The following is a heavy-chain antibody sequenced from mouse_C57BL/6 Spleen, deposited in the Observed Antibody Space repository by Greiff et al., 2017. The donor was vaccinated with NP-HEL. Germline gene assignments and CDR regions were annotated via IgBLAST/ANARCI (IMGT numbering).Heavy chain of an antibody. Sequence: EVHLVESGGGLVQPGGSLSLSCAASGFTFTDYYMSWVRQPPGQALEWLGFIRNKANGYTTEYSASVKGRFTISRDNSQSILYLQMNALRAEDSATYYCARATGRGFDYWGQGTTLTVSS. J-gene: IGHJ2*01. CDR2: IRNKANGYTT. D-gene: IGHD4-1*02. CDR1: GFTFTDYY. V-gene: IGHV7-3*01. CDR3: ARATGRGFDY.